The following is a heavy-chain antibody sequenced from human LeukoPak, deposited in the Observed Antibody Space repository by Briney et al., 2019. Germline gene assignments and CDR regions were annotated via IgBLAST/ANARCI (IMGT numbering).Heavy chain of an antibody. J-gene: IGHJ4*02. Sequence: RPGGSLRLSCGASGLTFRNAWMTWVRQAPGKGLEWVSAISGSGGSTYYADSVKGRFTISRDNSKNTLYLQMNSLRAEDTAVYYCANGPSDGRDYWGQGTLVTVSS. D-gene: IGHD2-21*02. CDR1: GLTFRNAW. CDR3: ANGPSDGRDY. CDR2: ISGSGGST. V-gene: IGHV3-23*01.